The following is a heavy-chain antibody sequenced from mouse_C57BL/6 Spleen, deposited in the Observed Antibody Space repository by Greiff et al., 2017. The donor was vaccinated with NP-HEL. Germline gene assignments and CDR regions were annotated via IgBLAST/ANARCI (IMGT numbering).Heavy chain of an antibody. CDR2: IDPSDSYT. CDR1: GYTFTSYW. V-gene: IGHV1-69*01. J-gene: IGHJ4*01. D-gene: IGHD2-4*01. CDR3: ATNDYDYAMDY. Sequence: QVQLKQPGAELVMPGASVKLSCKASGYTFTSYWMHWVKQRPGQGLEWIGEIDPSDSYTNYNQKFKGKSTLTVDKSSSTAYMQLSSLTSEDSAVYYCATNDYDYAMDYWGQGTSVTVSS.